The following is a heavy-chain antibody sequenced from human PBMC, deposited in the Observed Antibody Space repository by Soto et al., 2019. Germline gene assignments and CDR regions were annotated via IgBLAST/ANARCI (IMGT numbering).Heavy chain of an antibody. CDR1: GVSISSYY. J-gene: IGHJ6*02. CDR3: ASLIVAPGYYYYYGMDV. V-gene: IGHV4-59*08. CDR2: IYYSGST. D-gene: IGHD5-12*01. Sequence: PSETLSLTCTVSGVSISSYYWSWIRQPPGKGLEWIGYIYYSGSTNYNPSLKSRVTISVDTSKNQFSLKLSSVTAADTAVYYCASLIVAPGYYYYYGMDVWGQGTTVTVSS.